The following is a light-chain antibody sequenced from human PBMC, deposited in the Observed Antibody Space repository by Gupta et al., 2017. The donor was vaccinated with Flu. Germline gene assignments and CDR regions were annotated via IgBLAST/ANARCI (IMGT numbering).Light chain of an antibody. CDR2: WAS. V-gene: IGKV4-1*01. CDR1: QSVLYSSNNKNY. J-gene: IGKJ2*01. CDR3: QQYYSTPPMYT. Sequence: DIVMTQSPDSLAVSLGERATINCKSSQSVLYSSNNKNYLAWYQQNPGQPPKLLIYWASTRESGVPDRFSGSGPGTDFTLTISSLQAEDVAVYYCQQYYSTPPMYTFGQGTKLEIK.